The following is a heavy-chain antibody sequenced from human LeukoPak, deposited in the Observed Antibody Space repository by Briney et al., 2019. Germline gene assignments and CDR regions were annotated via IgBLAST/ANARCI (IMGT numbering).Heavy chain of an antibody. Sequence: SETLSLTCTVSGGSISSYYWSWIRQPPGKGLEWIGYIYYTGSTNYNPSLKSRVTISVDTSKNQFSLKLSSVTAADTAVYYCASTITMVRGVITETLDYWGQGTLVTVSS. CDR2: IYYTGST. CDR3: ASTITMVRGVITETLDY. V-gene: IGHV4-59*12. D-gene: IGHD3-10*01. CDR1: GGSISSYY. J-gene: IGHJ4*02.